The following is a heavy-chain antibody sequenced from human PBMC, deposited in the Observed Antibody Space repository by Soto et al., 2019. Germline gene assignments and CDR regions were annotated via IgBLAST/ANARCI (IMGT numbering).Heavy chain of an antibody. J-gene: IGHJ4*02. CDR2: AAYSGGT. D-gene: IGHD2-15*01. CDR1: RGSIANNKYF. CDR3: AKVVVGATSHSDFDS. V-gene: IGHV4-39*01. Sequence: ATLSLNCTVSRGSIANNKYFWGWVRQPPGKGLEWIGSAAYSGGTYKNPSLKSRVTVSVDTSKNQFSLKLTSVTAADTAVYYCAKVVVGATSHSDFDSWGQGTLVTVPS.